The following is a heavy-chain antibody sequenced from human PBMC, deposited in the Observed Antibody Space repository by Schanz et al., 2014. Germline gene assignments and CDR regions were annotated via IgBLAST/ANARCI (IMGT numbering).Heavy chain of an antibody. CDR3: ARDGDRFYHNYYMDV. CDR1: GFTFNSYA. CDR2: ISHSGGSK. D-gene: IGHD4-17*01. J-gene: IGHJ6*03. Sequence: DVQLLESGGGLVQPGGSLRLSCAASGFTFNSYAMTWVRQAPGKGLEWVSSISHSGGSKYYADSVKGRFTISRDNSKNTLYLQMNTLRAEDTAVYYCARDGDRFYHNYYMDVWSKGTTVTVSS. V-gene: IGHV3-23*01.